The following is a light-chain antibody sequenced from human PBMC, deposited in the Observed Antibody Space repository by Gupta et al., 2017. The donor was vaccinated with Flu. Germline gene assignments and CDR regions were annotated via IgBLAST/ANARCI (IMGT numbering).Light chain of an antibody. V-gene: IGLV3-9*01. J-gene: IGLJ2*01. CDR2: RDP. CDR3: HKLDMIAI. Sequence: HWYQHKPVSTPMLVIPRDPDRPSMMPERLSASNAENTSTLAISDAQDEDEADYYFHKLDMIAIFGGGTKLTVL.